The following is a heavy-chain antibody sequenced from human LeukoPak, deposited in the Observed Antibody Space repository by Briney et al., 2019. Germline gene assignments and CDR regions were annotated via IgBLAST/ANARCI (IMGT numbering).Heavy chain of an antibody. Sequence: PSETLSLTCTVSGGSISSSSYYWGWIRQPPGKGLEWIGNIYYSGSTYYNPSLQNRVTISVDTSKNQFSLKLISVTAADTAVYYCARDQDDSGNWNVGRQTYWGQGTLVSVSS. CDR2: IYYSGST. J-gene: IGHJ4*02. CDR3: ARDQDDSGNWNVGRQTY. D-gene: IGHD1-1*01. CDR1: GGSISSSSYY. V-gene: IGHV4-39*02.